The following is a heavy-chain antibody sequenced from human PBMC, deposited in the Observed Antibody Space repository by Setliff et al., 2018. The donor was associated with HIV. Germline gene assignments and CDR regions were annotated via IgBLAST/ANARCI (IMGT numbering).Heavy chain of an antibody. D-gene: IGHD5-18*01. V-gene: IGHV4-61*09. CDR1: GDSISSGSHY. CDR3: ARDTPLDSYGFDY. CDR2: IYTSGST. Sequence: SETLSLTCTVSGDSISSGSHYWSWIRQPAGKGLEWIGHIYTSGSTNYNPSLKSRVTISVDTSKNQFSLKLSSVTAADTAVYYCARDTPLDSYGFDYWGQGTLVTVSS. J-gene: IGHJ4*02.